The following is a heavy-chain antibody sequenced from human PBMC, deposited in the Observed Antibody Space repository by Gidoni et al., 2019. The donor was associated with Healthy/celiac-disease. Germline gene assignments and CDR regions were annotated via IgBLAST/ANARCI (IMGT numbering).Heavy chain of an antibody. CDR1: GFPFSDYY. V-gene: IGHV3-11*05. J-gene: IGHJ4*02. CDR2: IRSSSSYT. CDR3: ARVASLGYCRGGSCLDY. D-gene: IGHD2-15*01. Sequence: QVQLVESGGGLVKPGGSLSLSCAASGFPFSDYYMSWSRQAPGKGVECVSYIRSSSSYTNYADSVKGRFTISRDNAKNSLYLQMNSLRAEDTAVYYCARVASLGYCRGGSCLDYWGQGTLVTVSS.